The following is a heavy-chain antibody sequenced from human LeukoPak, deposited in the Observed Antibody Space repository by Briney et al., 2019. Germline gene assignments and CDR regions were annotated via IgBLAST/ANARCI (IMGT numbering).Heavy chain of an antibody. D-gene: IGHD3-22*01. Sequence: GGSLRLSCAASGFTFSNYAMSWVRRTPGKGLEWVAVISGSGDNGYYPDFVKGRFTISRDNSKNTLDLQMNSLRAEDTAVYYCAKDSIGGYYSGAFDIWGQGTMVTVSS. V-gene: IGHV3-23*01. CDR1: GFTFSNYA. CDR2: ISGSGDNG. CDR3: AKDSIGGYYSGAFDI. J-gene: IGHJ3*02.